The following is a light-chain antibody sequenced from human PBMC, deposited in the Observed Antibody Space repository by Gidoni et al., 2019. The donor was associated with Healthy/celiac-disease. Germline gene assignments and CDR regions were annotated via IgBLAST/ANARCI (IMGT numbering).Light chain of an antibody. CDR2: AAS. J-gene: IGKJ1*01. V-gene: IGKV1-27*01. Sequence: DIQMTQSPSSLSASVGDRVTLTCRASQGISNYLAWYQQKPGKVPKLLIYAASTLQSGVPSRFSGSGSGTDFTLTISSLQPEDVATYYCQKYNSALWTFXXXTKVEIK. CDR3: QKYNSALWT. CDR1: QGISNY.